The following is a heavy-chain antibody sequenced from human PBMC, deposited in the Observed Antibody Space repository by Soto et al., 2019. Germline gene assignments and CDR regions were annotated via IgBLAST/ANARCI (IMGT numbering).Heavy chain of an antibody. D-gene: IGHD4-4*01. J-gene: IGHJ6*02. V-gene: IGHV1-8*01. CDR1: GYTFTSYD. CDR3: ARVGSNEKPDDYYYYYGMDV. CDR2: MNPNSGNT. Sequence: QVQLVQSGAEVKKPGASVKVSCKASGYTFTSYDINWVRQATGQGLEWMGWMNPNSGNTGYAQKFQGRVTMTRNTSISTAYMELSSLRSEDTAVYYCARVGSNEKPDDYYYYYGMDVWGQGTTVTVSS.